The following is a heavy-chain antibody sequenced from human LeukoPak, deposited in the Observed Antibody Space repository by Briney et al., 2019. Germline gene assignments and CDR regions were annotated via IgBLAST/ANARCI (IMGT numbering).Heavy chain of an antibody. J-gene: IGHJ1*01. V-gene: IGHV1-18*01. CDR2: ISAYNGNT. CDR1: GYTFTSYG. Sequence: GASVKVSCKASGYTFTSYGISWVRQAPGQGLEWMGWISAYNGNTNYAQKFQFRVIMTTDTSTSTAYMELRGLTSDDTAVYYCARDKAVTTERTQYFHHWGQGTLVTVSS. D-gene: IGHD4-11*01. CDR3: ARDKAVTTERTQYFHH.